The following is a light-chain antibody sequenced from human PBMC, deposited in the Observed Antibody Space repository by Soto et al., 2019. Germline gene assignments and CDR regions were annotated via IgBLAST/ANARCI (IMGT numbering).Light chain of an antibody. J-gene: IGKJ4*01. CDR1: QGISNY. V-gene: IGKV1-27*01. CDR3: QKYNSALLT. Sequence: DIQMTQSPSSLSASVGDRVTITCRASQGISNYLAWYQQKPGKVPQVLIYAISTFQSGVPSRFSDSGSGTDFTLTISSLQPEDAATNYCQKYNSALLTCGGGTKVEIK. CDR2: AIS.